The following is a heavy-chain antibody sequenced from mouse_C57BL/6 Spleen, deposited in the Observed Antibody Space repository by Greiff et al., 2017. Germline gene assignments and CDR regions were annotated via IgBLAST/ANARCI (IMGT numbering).Heavy chain of an antibody. D-gene: IGHD3-2*02. Sequence: EVQVVESGGGLVKPGGSLKLSCAASGFTFSSYAMSWVRQTPEKRLEWVATISDGGSYTYYPDNVKGRFTISRDNAKNNLYLQMSHLKSEDTAMYYWARDRGSSGPHYYAMDYWGQGTSVTVSS. V-gene: IGHV5-4*01. CDR3: ARDRGSSGPHYYAMDY. CDR1: GFTFSSYA. CDR2: ISDGGSYT. J-gene: IGHJ4*01.